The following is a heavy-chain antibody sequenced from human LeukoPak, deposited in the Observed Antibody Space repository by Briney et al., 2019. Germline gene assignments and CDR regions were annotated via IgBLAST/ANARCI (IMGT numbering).Heavy chain of an antibody. Sequence: PSETQSLTCTVSGGSISSDSYYWSWIRQPAGKGLEWIGRIYTSGNTNYNPSLKSRVTISVDTSKNQFSLKLSSVTAADTAVYYCARDQGYYYMDVWGKGTTVTVSS. J-gene: IGHJ6*03. CDR3: ARDQGYYYMDV. CDR1: GGSISSDSYY. V-gene: IGHV4-61*02. CDR2: IYTSGNT.